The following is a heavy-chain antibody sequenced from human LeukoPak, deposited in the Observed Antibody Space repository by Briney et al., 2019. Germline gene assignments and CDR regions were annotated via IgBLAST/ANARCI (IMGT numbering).Heavy chain of an antibody. D-gene: IGHD2-15*01. Sequence: ASVRVSCTASGYTFTSYGISWVRQAPGQGLEWMGWISAYNGNTNYAQTLQGRVTMTTDTSTSTAYMELRSLRSDDTAVYYCARGDAVVVAAPINYWGQGTLVTVSS. CDR3: ARGDAVVVAAPINY. CDR1: GYTFTSYG. J-gene: IGHJ4*02. CDR2: ISAYNGNT. V-gene: IGHV1-18*01.